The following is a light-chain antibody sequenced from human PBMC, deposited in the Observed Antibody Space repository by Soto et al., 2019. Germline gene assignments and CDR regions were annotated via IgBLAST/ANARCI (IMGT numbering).Light chain of an antibody. J-gene: IGKJ1*01. CDR3: QKSDK. V-gene: IGKV1-27*01. CDR2: AAS. CDR1: QGISNY. Sequence: DIPMTQSPSSLSASVGDRVTITCRASQGISNYLAWYQQKPGKVPKLLIYAASTLQSGVPSRFSGSGSGTDFTLTISSLQPEDVATYYCQKSDKFGQGTKVEIK.